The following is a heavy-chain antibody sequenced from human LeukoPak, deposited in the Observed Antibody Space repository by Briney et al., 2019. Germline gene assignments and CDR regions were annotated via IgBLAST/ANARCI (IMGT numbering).Heavy chain of an antibody. CDR2: TYFRSKWYN. V-gene: IGHV6-1*01. J-gene: IGHJ6*02. CDR3: AKGYYGMDV. CDR1: GDSVSSNSAA. Sequence: SQTLSLTCAISGDSVSSNSAAWSWIRQSPSRGLEWLGRTYFRSKWYNDYAVSVQSRITIKADTPKNQFSLQLNSVTPEDTAVYYCAKGYYGMDVWGQGTTVTVSS.